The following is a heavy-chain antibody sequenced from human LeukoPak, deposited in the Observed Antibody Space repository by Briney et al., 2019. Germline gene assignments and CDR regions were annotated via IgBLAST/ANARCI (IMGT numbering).Heavy chain of an antibody. J-gene: IGHJ4*02. CDR2: IIPILGIT. D-gene: IGHD1-26*01. CDR1: GGTFSSYT. CDR3: ARDRTGATPNFDY. V-gene: IGHV1-69*04. Sequence: VASVKVSCKASGGTFSSYTISWVRQAPGQGLEWMGRIIPILGITNYAQKFQGRVTITADKSTSTAYMELSSLRSEDTAVYYCARDRTGATPNFDYWGQGTLVTVSS.